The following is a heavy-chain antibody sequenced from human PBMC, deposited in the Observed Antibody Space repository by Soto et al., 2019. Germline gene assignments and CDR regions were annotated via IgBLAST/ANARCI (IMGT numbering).Heavy chain of an antibody. V-gene: IGHV4-4*07. D-gene: IGHD3-10*01. J-gene: IGHJ6*02. CDR2: IYTSGST. Sequence: PSETLSLTCTASGGSISSYYWSWIRQPAGKGLEWIGRIYTSGSTNYNPSLKSRVTMSVDTSKDQFSLQLSSVTAADTAVYYCARDGGELLNYYYYYGMDVWGQGTTVTVSS. CDR3: ARDGGELLNYYYYYGMDV. CDR1: GGSISSYY.